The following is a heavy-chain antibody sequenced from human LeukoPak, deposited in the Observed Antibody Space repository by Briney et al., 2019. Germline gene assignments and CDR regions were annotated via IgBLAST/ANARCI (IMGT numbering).Heavy chain of an antibody. CDR3: ATVVFGMVRGGNWFDP. Sequence: GGSLRLSCAASGFSFSSYGMHWVRQAPGKGLEWVAFIRYDGSNKYYADSVKGRFIISRDNSKNTLYLQMNSLRTEDTAVYYCATVVFGMVRGGNWFDPWGQGTLVTVSS. D-gene: IGHD3-10*01. CDR1: GFSFSSYG. CDR2: IRYDGSNK. J-gene: IGHJ5*02. V-gene: IGHV3-30*02.